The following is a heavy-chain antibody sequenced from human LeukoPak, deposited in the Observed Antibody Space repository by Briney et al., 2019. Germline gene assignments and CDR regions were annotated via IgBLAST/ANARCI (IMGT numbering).Heavy chain of an antibody. Sequence: GPTLVKPTQTLTLTCTFSGFSLSTTGVGVGWIRQPPGKALEWLALIYWDDDKRYSPSLKSRLTITKDTSKNQVVLTMTNMDPVDTGTYYCVDIPPGRTQLWLRYFQHWGQGTLVTVSS. CDR1: GFSLSTTGVG. D-gene: IGHD5-18*01. V-gene: IGHV2-5*02. J-gene: IGHJ1*01. CDR2: IYWDDDK. CDR3: VDIPPGRTQLWLRYFQH.